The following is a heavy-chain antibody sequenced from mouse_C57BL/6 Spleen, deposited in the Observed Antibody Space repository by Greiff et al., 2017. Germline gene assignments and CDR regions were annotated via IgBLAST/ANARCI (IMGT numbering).Heavy chain of an antibody. D-gene: IGHD1-3*01. CDR1: GFTFTDYY. V-gene: IGHV7-3*01. J-gene: IGHJ1*03. CDR2: ISNKANGYTT. Sequence: EVMLVESGGGLVQPGGSLSLSCAASGFTFTDYYLSWVRQPPGKALEWLGFISNKANGYTTEYSASVKGRFTISRDNSQSILYLQMNALRAEDRATYYCARYGDSGSRYFGVWGTGPTVTVSS. CDR3: ARYGDSGSRYFGV.